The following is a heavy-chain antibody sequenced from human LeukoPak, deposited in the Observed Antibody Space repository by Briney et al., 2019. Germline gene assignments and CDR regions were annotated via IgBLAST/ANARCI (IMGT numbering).Heavy chain of an antibody. V-gene: IGHV3-7*01. CDR3: ARERSGSYYEY. D-gene: IGHD1-26*01. Sequence: GGSLRLSCAASGFTFSSYWMTWVRQAPGKGLQWVANIKQDGSEKYYVDSVKGRFTISRDNAKNSLYLQMNSLRAEDTAVYCCARERSGSYYEYWGQGTLVTVSS. CDR2: IKQDGSEK. CDR1: GFTFSSYW. J-gene: IGHJ4*02.